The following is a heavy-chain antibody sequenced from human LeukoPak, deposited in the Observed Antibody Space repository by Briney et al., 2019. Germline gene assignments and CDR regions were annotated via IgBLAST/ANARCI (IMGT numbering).Heavy chain of an antibody. D-gene: IGHD6-6*01. V-gene: IGHV3-23*01. Sequence: GGSLRLSCTASGFTFNTYAMTWVRQAPGKGLEWVSSIGPSGPTYYSDSVRGRFTISRDNSKNTLYLQMNSLRAEDTAVYYCAKFRVEYSTSSWFDHWGQGTLVTVSS. CDR3: AKFRVEYSTSSWFDH. J-gene: IGHJ5*02. CDR2: IGPSGPT. CDR1: GFTFNTYA.